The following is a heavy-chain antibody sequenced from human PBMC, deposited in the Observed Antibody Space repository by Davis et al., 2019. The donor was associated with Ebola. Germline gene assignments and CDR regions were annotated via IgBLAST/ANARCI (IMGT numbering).Heavy chain of an antibody. D-gene: IGHD2-2*02. CDR2: IKNNGAST. J-gene: IGHJ4*02. CDR1: GFTFSNYA. CDR3: VRAAAFCDSTGCYTSYYFDY. Sequence: GGSLRLSCSVSGFTFSNYAMHWVRQAPGKGLEYVLGIKNNGASTNYVDSVKGRITISRDNSKSTVHLQMNSLSPEDTAVYYCVRAAAFCDSTGCYTSYYFDYWGPGTLVTVSS. V-gene: IGHV3-64D*08.